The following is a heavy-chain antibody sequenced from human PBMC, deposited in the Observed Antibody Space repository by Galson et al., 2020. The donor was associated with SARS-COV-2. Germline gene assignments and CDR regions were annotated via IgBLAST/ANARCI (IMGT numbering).Heavy chain of an antibody. CDR2: IFYRGGT. J-gene: IGHJ5*02. CDR1: GDSVTSGDYY. CDR3: AVGPAELTLFRWFDP. V-gene: IGHV4-31*03. Sequence: SETLSLTCNVSGDSVTSGDYYWSWVRQHPGKGLEWIGYIFYRGGTYYNPSLRGRGTISVDTSKNQFSLKLTSVTAADTAIYYCAVGPAELTLFRWFDPWGQGILVTVSS. D-gene: IGHD3-9*01.